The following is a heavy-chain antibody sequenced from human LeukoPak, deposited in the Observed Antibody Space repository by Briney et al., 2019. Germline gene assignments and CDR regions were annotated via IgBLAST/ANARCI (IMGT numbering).Heavy chain of an antibody. CDR2: ISSSSNYI. V-gene: IGHV3-21*06. D-gene: IGHD2-2*01. J-gene: IGHJ6*02. CDR1: GFTFRKYR. Sequence: GGSLRLSCAASGFTFRKYRMHWVRQTPGKGLESVASISSSSNYIFYGDSVRGRFTLSRDNANNSLSLHITSLSADDTGVYYCARDPVVVVPAATPGGSSRYYYKGLDVWGQGTTVTVSS. CDR3: ARDPVVVVPAATPGGSSRYYYKGLDV.